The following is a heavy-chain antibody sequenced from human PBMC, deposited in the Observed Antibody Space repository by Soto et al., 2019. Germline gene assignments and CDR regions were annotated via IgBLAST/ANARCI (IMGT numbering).Heavy chain of an antibody. J-gene: IGHJ6*02. CDR1: GFTFSNYG. CDR3: AKDGGANLHYYYYGMDV. V-gene: IGHV3-30*18. D-gene: IGHD3-10*01. CDR2: TSYDGAIE. Sequence: QVQLVESGGGVVQPGRSLRLSCAASGFTFSNYGMHWIRQAPGKGLEWMAVTSYDGAIEYYADSVKGRLTISRDNSKNTLYLQVNSLRADDTAIYYCAKDGGANLHYYYYGMDVWGQGTSVTVSS.